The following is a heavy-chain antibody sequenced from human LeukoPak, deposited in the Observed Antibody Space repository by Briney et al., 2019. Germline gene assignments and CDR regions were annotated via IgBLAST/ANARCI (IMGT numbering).Heavy chain of an antibody. Sequence: GGSLRLSCAASGFTFSSYEMNWVCQAPGKGLEWVSYINSNGHSIYYAASVKGRFTISRDNAKNSLYLQMNSLRAEDTAVYYCTREGRDDLWGQGTLVTVSS. CDR3: TREGRDDL. CDR2: INSNGHSI. J-gene: IGHJ5*02. CDR1: GFTFSSYE. V-gene: IGHV3-48*03. D-gene: IGHD3-10*01.